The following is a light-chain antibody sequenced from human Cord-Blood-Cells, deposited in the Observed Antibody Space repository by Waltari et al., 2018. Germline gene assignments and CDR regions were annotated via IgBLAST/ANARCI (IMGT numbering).Light chain of an antibody. CDR1: SSDVGSYNL. Sequence: QSALTQPASVSGSPGQSITISCTGTSSDVGSYNLVSWYQQHPGKAPKLMIYEGSKRTQGVSNRFSGSKSGNTASLTISGLRAEDEADYYCCSYAGSSTWVFGGGTKQTVL. CDR2: EGS. V-gene: IGLV2-23*01. CDR3: CSYAGSSTWV. J-gene: IGLJ3*02.